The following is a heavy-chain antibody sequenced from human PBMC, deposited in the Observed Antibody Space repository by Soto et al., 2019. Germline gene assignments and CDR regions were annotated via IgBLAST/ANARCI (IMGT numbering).Heavy chain of an antibody. CDR1: GYSISSGYY. J-gene: IGHJ4*02. Sequence: SETLSLTCAVSGYSISSGYYWGWIRQPPGKGLEWIGSIYYSGSTYNNPSLRSRVSMSIDTSKDQFSLKLKSVTAADTALYFCARQRTSVVTQAYFDVWGPGSLVTVSS. CDR3: ARQRTSVVTQAYFDV. V-gene: IGHV4-38-2*01. CDR2: IYYSGST. D-gene: IGHD2-21*02.